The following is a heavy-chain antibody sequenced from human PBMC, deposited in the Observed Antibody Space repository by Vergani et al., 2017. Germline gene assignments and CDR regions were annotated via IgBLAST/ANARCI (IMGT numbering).Heavy chain of an antibody. Sequence: EVELVQSGPEMRKPGESLKISCKGSEYSFGNYWIGWVRQMPGKGLEWMGIIYPADSDTRYSPSFQGQVTISADKSISTAFLQWDSLKASDTALYYCAGHTGYTDSWGQGTLVTVSS. V-gene: IGHV5-51*01. CDR1: EYSFGNYW. J-gene: IGHJ4*02. CDR3: AGHTGYTDS. CDR2: IYPADSDT. D-gene: IGHD5-18*01.